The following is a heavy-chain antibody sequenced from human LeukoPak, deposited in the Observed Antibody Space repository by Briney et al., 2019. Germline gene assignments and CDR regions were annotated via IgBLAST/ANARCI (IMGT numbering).Heavy chain of an antibody. CDR3: ARDRGYCSGGSCYPHDY. V-gene: IGHV1-46*01. Sequence: ASVKVSCKASGYTFTGYYMHWVRQAPGQGLEWMGIINPSGGSTGYAQKFLGRVSMTRDTSTSTVYMELSSLRSEDTAVYYCARDRGYCSGGSCYPHDYWGQGTLVTVSS. CDR1: GYTFTGYY. D-gene: IGHD2-15*01. J-gene: IGHJ4*02. CDR2: INPSGGST.